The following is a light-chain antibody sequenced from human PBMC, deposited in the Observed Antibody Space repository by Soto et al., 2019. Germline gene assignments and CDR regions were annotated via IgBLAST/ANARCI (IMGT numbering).Light chain of an antibody. Sequence: EIVLTQSPGTLSLSPGERATLSCRASQSVSSSYLAWYQRKPGQAPRLLMYGASNRATGIPDRFSGSGSGTDFILTISRLEPEDFAVYYCQQYGGSPQTFGQGTKV. J-gene: IGKJ1*01. V-gene: IGKV3-20*01. CDR2: GAS. CDR1: QSVSSSY. CDR3: QQYGGSPQT.